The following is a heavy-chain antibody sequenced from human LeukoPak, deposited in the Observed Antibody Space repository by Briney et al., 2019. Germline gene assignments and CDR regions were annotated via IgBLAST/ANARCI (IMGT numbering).Heavy chain of an antibody. V-gene: IGHV3-21*01. D-gene: IGHD2-8*02. Sequence: GGSLRLSCAASGFTFSSYSMSWVRQAPGKGLEWVSSISSSSSYIYYADSVKGRFTISRDNAKNSLYPQMNSLRAEDTAVYYCARVFAGGYGPTIDYWGQGTLVTVSS. J-gene: IGHJ4*02. CDR1: GFTFSSYS. CDR2: ISSSSSYI. CDR3: ARVFAGGYGPTIDY.